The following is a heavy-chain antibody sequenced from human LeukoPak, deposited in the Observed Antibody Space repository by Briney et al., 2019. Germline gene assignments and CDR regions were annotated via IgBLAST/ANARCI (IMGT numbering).Heavy chain of an antibody. CDR2: ISSSSSYI. CDR3: ATSYCSSTSCYSGRRDY. J-gene: IGHJ4*02. D-gene: IGHD2-2*02. Sequence: SGGSLRLSCAASGFTFSSYSMNWVRQAPGKGLEWVSSISSSSSYIYYADSVKGRFTISRDNAKNSLYLQMNSLRAEDTAVYYCATSYCSSTSCYSGRRDYWGQGTLVTVSS. V-gene: IGHV3-21*01. CDR1: GFTFSSYS.